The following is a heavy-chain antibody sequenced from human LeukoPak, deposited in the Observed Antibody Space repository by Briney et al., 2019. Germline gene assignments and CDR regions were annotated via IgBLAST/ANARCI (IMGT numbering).Heavy chain of an antibody. V-gene: IGHV3-23*01. CDR1: GFTFSSYA. J-gene: IGHJ4*02. D-gene: IGHD5-24*01. Sequence: GGSLRLSCAASGFTFSSYAMSWVRQAPGKGLEWVSAISGSGSSGGSTYYADSVKGRFTISRDNSKNTLYLQMNSLRAEDTAVYYCAKSGYNRFDYWGQGTLVTVSS. CDR3: AKSGYNRFDY. CDR2: ISGSGSSGGST.